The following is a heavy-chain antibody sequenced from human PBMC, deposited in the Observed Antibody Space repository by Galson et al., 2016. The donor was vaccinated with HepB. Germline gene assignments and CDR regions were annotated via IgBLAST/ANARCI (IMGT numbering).Heavy chain of an antibody. D-gene: IGHD1-1*01. CDR1: GFVFSNFG. J-gene: IGHJ4*02. Sequence: SLRLSCAASGFVFSNFGLSWVRQAPGKGLEWVASISTRRTTYYPDSVQGRFTISGDNSNNTLYLQMNGLRAEDTAVYYCAKERLVRRIFDHWGQGTLLTVSS. CDR3: AKERLVRRIFDH. V-gene: IGHV3-23*01. CDR2: ISTRRTT.